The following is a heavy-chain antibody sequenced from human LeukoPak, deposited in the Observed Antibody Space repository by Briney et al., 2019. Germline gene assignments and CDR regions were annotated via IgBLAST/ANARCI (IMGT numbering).Heavy chain of an antibody. J-gene: IGHJ3*02. Sequence: SVKVSCKASGGTFSSYAINWVRQAPGQGLEWIGRIIPILGIANYAQKFQGRVTITADKSTSTAYMELSSLRSEDTAVYYCARDYYDSSGYYGPKAFDIWGQGTMVTVSS. V-gene: IGHV1-69*04. D-gene: IGHD3-22*01. CDR1: GGTFSSYA. CDR2: IIPILGIA. CDR3: ARDYYDSSGYYGPKAFDI.